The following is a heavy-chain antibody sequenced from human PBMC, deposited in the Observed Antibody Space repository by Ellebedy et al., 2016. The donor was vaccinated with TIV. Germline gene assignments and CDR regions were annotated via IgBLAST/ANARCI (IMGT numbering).Heavy chain of an antibody. D-gene: IGHD2-8*01. V-gene: IGHV3-23*01. CDR1: GFTFSSYT. CDR2: ISGSGGST. Sequence: GESLKISCAASGFTFSSYTINWVRQAPGKGLEWVSAISGSGGSTYYADSVKGRFTISRDNSKNTLYLQMNSLRAEDTAVYYCAKPFLMVYAPFDYWGQGTLVTVSS. CDR3: AKPFLMVYAPFDY. J-gene: IGHJ4*02.